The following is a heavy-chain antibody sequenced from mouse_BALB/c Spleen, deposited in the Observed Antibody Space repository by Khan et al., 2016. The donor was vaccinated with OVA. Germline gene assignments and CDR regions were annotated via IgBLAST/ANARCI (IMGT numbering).Heavy chain of an antibody. V-gene: IGHV9-4*02. CDR3: ARGGAAYYRNDGGAMEY. Sequence: QMQLKQSGPELKKPGETVRISCKASGYTFTTAGIQWVQKMPGKGLKWIGWINTHSGVPKYAEDFKGRFAFSLEISVNTAYLQITNLKNEDTATDFCARGGAAYYRNDGGAMEYWGQGTSVTVSS. CDR2: INTHSGVP. D-gene: IGHD2-14*01. CDR1: GYTFTTAG. J-gene: IGHJ4*01.